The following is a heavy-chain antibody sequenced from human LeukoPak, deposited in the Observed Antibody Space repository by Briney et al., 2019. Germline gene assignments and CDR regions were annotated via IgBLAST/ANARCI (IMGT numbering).Heavy chain of an antibody. CDR1: GFTFSSYG. CDR2: IRYDGSNK. V-gene: IGHV3-30*02. CDR3: AKEFVVWGAFDI. J-gene: IGHJ3*02. Sequence: GGSLRLSCAASGFTFSSYGMHWVRQAPGKGLEWVAFIRYDGSNKYYADSVKGRFTISRDNAKNTLYLQMNSLRAEDTAVYYCAKEFVVWGAFDIWGQGTMVTVSS. D-gene: IGHD2-2*01.